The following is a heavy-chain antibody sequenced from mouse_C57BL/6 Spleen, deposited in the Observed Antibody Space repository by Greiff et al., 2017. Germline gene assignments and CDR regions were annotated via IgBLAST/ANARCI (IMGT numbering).Heavy chain of an antibody. D-gene: IGHD1-1*01. CDR3: ARGRDYYGSSSDY. CDR2: IDPSDSYT. V-gene: IGHV1-59*01. J-gene: IGHJ2*01. CDR1: GYTFTSYW. Sequence: QVQLQQSGAELVRPGTSVKLSCKASGYTFTSYWMHWVKQRPGQGLEWIGVIDPSDSYTNYNQKFKGKATLTVDTSSSTAYMQLSSLTSEDSAVYYCARGRDYYGSSSDYWGQGTTLTVSS.